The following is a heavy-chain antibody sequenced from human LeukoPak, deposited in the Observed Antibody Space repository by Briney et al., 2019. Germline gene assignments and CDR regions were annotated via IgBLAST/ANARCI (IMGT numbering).Heavy chain of an antibody. Sequence: SSETLSLTCTVSGGFISSSSYSWGWIRQPPGKGLEWIGSIYYSGTTYYNPSLKRRVTISVDTSKIQFSLKLSSVAATDTAVYFCARLRFDFWSGYTHPYFDYWGQGTLVTVSS. V-gene: IGHV4-39*01. CDR1: GGFISSSSYS. CDR3: ARLRFDFWSGYTHPYFDY. CDR2: IYYSGTT. J-gene: IGHJ4*02. D-gene: IGHD3-3*01.